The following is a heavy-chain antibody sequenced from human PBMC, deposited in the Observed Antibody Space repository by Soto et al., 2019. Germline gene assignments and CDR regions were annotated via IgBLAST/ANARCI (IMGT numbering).Heavy chain of an antibody. V-gene: IGHV3-23*01. D-gene: IGHD4-4*01. J-gene: IGHJ6*02. CDR1: GFTFSSYA. CDR2: ISGSGGST. Sequence: GGSLRLSCAASGFTFSSYAMSWVRQAPGKGLEWVSAISGSGGSTYYADSVKGRFTISTDTSTSTAYMELRSLRSDDTAVYYCAREGDYSNYGSRYYYGMDVWGQGTTVTVSS. CDR3: AREGDYSNYGSRYYYGMDV.